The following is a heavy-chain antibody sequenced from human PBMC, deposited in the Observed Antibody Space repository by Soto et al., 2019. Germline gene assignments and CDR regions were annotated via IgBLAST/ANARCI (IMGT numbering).Heavy chain of an antibody. CDR1: GFSLSTSGVG. J-gene: IGHJ4*02. CDR3: AHRQLRAYFDY. Sequence: SGPTLVNPTQTLTLTCTFSGFSLSTSGVGVGWIRQPPGKALEWLGIIFWDDDKRYRPSLKSRVTITKDTSKNQVVLTMTNMDPVDTATYYCAHRQLRAYFDYWGQGTLVTVSS. CDR2: IFWDDDK. V-gene: IGHV2-5*02.